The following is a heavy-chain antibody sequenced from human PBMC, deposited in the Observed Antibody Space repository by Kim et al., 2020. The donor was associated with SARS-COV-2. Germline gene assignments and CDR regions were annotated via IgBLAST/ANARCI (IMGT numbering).Heavy chain of an antibody. CDR2: MYYTGTT. D-gene: IGHD2-2*01. CDR1: GDSMRSSF. CDR3: ARGGSGSSAINWFDP. Sequence: SETLSLTCTVSGDSMRSSFWSWIRQPPGKGLEWIGYMYYTGTTNYNPSLKSRVTMSVDTSKNHFSLKLSSVTAADTAVYYCARGGSGSSAINWFDPWGQGTLVTVSS. J-gene: IGHJ5*02. V-gene: IGHV4-59*01.